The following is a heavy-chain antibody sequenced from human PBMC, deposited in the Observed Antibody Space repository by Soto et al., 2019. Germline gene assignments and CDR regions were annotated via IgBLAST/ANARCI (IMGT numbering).Heavy chain of an antibody. D-gene: IGHD5-18*01. CDR1: GGTFISYA. CDR3: ARGGYSYGVSDY. CDR2: IIPIIGTA. J-gene: IGHJ4*02. V-gene: IGHV1-69*12. Sequence: QVQLVQSGAEVKKPGSSVKVSCKASGGTFISYAISWVRQAPGQGLEWMGGIIPIIGTANYAQKFQGRVTITADESTSTAYMEVSSLRSEDTAVYYWARGGYSYGVSDYWGQGPLVNVSS.